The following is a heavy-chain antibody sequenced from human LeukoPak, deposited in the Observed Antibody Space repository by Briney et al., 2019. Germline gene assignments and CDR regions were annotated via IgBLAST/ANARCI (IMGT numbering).Heavy chain of an antibody. CDR2: MNPYSGNT. CDR1: GYTFTSYD. V-gene: IGHV1-8*01. D-gene: IGHD5-12*01. Sequence: ASVKVSCKASGYTFTSYDINRVRQATGQGLEWMGWMNPYSGNTAYAQKFQGRVTMTRDTSISTAYMELSSLTSEDTAVYYCARGQYSGYGIDSWGQGTLVSVSS. CDR3: ARGQYSGYGIDS. J-gene: IGHJ4*02.